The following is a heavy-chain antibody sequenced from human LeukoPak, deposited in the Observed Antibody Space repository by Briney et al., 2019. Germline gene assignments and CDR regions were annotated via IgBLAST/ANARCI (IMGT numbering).Heavy chain of an antibody. D-gene: IGHD3-22*01. Sequence: PSETLSLTCAVYGGSFSGYYWSWIRQPPGKGLEWIGEINHSGSTNYNPSLKSRVTISVDTSKNQFSLKLSSVTAADTAVYYCARLSRTRNYYDSRGYRMVIFYSGQRNLVSVSS. CDR2: INHSGST. V-gene: IGHV4-34*01. CDR3: ARLSRTRNYYDSRGYRMVIFY. J-gene: IGHJ4*02. CDR1: GGSFSGYY.